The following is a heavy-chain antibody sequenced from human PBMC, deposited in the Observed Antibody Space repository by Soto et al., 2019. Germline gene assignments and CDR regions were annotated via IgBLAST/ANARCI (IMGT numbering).Heavy chain of an antibody. CDR2: ISYDGSKK. CDR3: AKSADSSGWYYFDY. CDR1: GFTFSSYG. D-gene: IGHD6-19*01. V-gene: IGHV3-30*18. Sequence: QVQVVESGGGVVQPGRSLRLSCAASGFTFSSYGMHWVRQAPGKGLEWVAVISYDGSKKNYADSVKGRFTISRDNSKNTLYLQMNCLRAEDTAVYYCAKSADSSGWYYFDYWGQGTLVTVSS. J-gene: IGHJ4*02.